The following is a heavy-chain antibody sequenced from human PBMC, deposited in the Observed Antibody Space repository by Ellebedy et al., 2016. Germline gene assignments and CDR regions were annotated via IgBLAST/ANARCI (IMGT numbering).Heavy chain of an antibody. Sequence: GESLKISXAASGFTVGRNYMSWVRQAPGKGLEWVSHITGSSGTRIYVDSVKGRYIISRDNAKNSLFLQMNSLRDEDTAVYYCARGQDYAFDHWGQGALVTVSS. J-gene: IGHJ4*02. CDR1: GFTVGRNY. CDR3: ARGQDYAFDH. D-gene: IGHD3-16*01. CDR2: ITGSSGTR. V-gene: IGHV3-48*02.